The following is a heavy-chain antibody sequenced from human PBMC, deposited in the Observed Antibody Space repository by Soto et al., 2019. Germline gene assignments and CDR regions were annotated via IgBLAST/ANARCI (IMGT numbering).Heavy chain of an antibody. Sequence: PSETLSLTCTVSGGSISRYYWSWIRQPPGKGLEWIGYIYYSGSTNYNPSLKSRVTISVDTSKDQFSLKLSSVTAADTAVYYCAGTTYYDFWSSPPHFDYWGQGTLVTVS. D-gene: IGHD3-3*01. CDR2: IYYSGST. J-gene: IGHJ4*02. CDR1: GGSISRYY. V-gene: IGHV4-59*01. CDR3: AGTTYYDFWSSPPHFDY.